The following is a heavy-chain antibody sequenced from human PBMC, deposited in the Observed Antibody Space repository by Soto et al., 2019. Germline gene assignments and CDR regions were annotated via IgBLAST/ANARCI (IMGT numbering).Heavy chain of an antibody. CDR2: ISGEANGGTT. J-gene: IGHJ4*02. V-gene: IGHV3-49*04. CDR3: TRFYYDHRGYFVY. Sequence: GSLRLSCTGSGFSFANYALTWVRQAPGKGLEWLGFISGEANGGTTDYAAFLRGRATISRDDSKGVAYLHTNKLQRHDTDIYYCTRFYYDHRGYFVYWGQGPRVTVSS. CDR1: GFSFANYA. D-gene: IGHD3-22*01.